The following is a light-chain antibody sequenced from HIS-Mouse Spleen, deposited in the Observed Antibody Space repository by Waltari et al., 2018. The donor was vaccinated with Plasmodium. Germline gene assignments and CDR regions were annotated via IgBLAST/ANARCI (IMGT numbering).Light chain of an antibody. V-gene: IGKV3-15*01. CDR3: QQYNNWSFT. Sequence: EIVMTQSPATLSVSPGERATLSCRASQSVSSNVVWYQQKPGQAPRLLIYGASTRATGIPARFSGSGSGTEFTLTISSLQSEDFAVYYCQQYNNWSFTFGPGTKVDIK. CDR1: QSVSSN. CDR2: GAS. J-gene: IGKJ3*01.